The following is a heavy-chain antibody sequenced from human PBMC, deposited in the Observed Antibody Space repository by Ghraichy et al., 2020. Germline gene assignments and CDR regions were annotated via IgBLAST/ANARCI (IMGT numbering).Heavy chain of an antibody. CDR2: IKKDGSEK. V-gene: IGHV3-7*01. J-gene: IGHJ4*02. Sequence: GGSLRLSCAASGFIFSSYGMSWVRQAPWKVLEWVANIKKDGSEKYYVDSVKGRFTISRDNAKNSLYLQMNSLRAEDTAVYYCARDLGSGWYFDYWGQGTLVTVSS. D-gene: IGHD6-19*01. CDR3: ARDLGSGWYFDY. CDR1: GFIFSSYG.